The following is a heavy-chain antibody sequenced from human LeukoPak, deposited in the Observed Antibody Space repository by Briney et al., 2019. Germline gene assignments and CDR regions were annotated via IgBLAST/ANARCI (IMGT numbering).Heavy chain of an antibody. Sequence: GGSLRLSCAASGLSFNTYERTWVRQAPGMGLEWLSYISNSGGTIKYADSVKGRFTISRDSAENALYLQMNNLGVDDTAVYFCAGGPQYTGSFPYWGQGTLVAVSS. D-gene: IGHD1-26*01. CDR1: GLSFNTYE. CDR2: ISNSGGTI. V-gene: IGHV3-48*03. J-gene: IGHJ4*02. CDR3: AGGPQYTGSFPY.